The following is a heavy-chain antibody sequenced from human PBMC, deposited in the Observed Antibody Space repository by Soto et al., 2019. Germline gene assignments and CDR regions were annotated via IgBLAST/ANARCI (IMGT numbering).Heavy chain of an antibody. J-gene: IGHJ4*02. CDR3: AKTISAAGSVY. Sequence: GGSLRLSCAASGFTFSSYAMISVRQAPGKGLEWVSAISGGGGGAYHADSVKGRFTISRDNSKNTLYLQMNSLRAEDTAVYYCAKTISAAGSVYWGQGTLVTVSS. CDR1: GFTFSSYA. V-gene: IGHV3-23*01. D-gene: IGHD6-13*01. CDR2: ISGGGGGA.